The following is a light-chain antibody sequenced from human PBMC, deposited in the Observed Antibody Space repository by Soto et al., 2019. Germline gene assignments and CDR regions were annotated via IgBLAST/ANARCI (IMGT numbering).Light chain of an antibody. CDR1: TSDVGNYNL. V-gene: IGLV2-23*01. CDR2: EGS. Sequence: QSALTQPASVSGSPGQSITISCTGTTSDVGNYNLVSWYQHHPGKAPKLMIYEGSKRPSCVSNRFSGSKSGNTASLTSSGLQAEDEADYYCCSYAGSSTFVFGTGTKVTVL. CDR3: CSYAGSSTFV. J-gene: IGLJ1*01.